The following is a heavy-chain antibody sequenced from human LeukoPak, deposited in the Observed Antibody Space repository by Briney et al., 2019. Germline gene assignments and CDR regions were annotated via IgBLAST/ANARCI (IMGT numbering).Heavy chain of an antibody. V-gene: IGHV4-39*01. D-gene: IGHD3-3*01. CDR2: IYYSGNT. Sequence: SETLSLTCTVSGVAISSSGDYWGWIRQPPGKGLEWIGSIYYSGNTYYNPSLKSRVTISVDTSENQFSLRLSSVTAADTAVYYCARSKLRFLEWLLDYWGQGTLVTVSS. CDR3: ARSKLRFLEWLLDY. J-gene: IGHJ4*02. CDR1: GVAISSSGDY.